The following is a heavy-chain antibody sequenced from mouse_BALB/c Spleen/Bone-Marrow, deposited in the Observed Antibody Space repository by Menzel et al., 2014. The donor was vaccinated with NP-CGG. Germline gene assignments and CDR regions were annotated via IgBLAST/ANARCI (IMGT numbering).Heavy chain of an antibody. CDR1: GFTFTDYY. CDR2: IRNKPNGYTT. V-gene: IGHV7-3*02. Sequence: EVQRVESGGGLVQPGGSLRLSCATSGFTFTDYYMSWVRQPPGKALEWLGFIRNKPNGYTTEYSASVKGRFTISRDNSQSIPYLQMNTLRAEDSATYYCARGWITTGFAYWGQGTLVTVSA. D-gene: IGHD1-1*01. J-gene: IGHJ3*01. CDR3: ARGWITTGFAY.